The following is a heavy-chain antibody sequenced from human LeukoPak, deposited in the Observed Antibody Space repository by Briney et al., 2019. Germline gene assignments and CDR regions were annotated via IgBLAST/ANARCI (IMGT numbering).Heavy chain of an antibody. D-gene: IGHD1-26*01. CDR1: GASISSTNW. CDR2: ISLTVRT. V-gene: IGHV4-4*02. Sequence: SETLSLTCGVSGASISSTNWGGRVRQPQGQGVGWFGVISLTVRTNYHPSLNGRFTMSPDDSRNQLSLNLTSVTAADTAIYYCSRESGAFCSLGYWGQGTLVTVPP. CDR3: SRESGAFCSLGY. J-gene: IGHJ4*02.